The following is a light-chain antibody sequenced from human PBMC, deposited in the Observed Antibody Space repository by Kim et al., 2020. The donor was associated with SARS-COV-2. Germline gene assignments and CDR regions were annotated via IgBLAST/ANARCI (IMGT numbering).Light chain of an antibody. Sequence: GQSITISCTGTSSDVGGYNYVSWYQQHPAKAPKLMIYDVSKRPSGVSNRFSGSKSGNTASLTISGLQAEDEADYYCSSYTTSNSWVFGGGTQLTVL. J-gene: IGLJ3*02. CDR1: SSDVGGYNY. V-gene: IGLV2-14*03. CDR2: DVS. CDR3: SSYTTSNSWV.